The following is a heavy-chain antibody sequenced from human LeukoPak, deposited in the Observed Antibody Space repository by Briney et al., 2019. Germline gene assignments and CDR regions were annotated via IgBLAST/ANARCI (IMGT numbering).Heavy chain of an antibody. J-gene: IGHJ4*02. D-gene: IGHD4/OR15-4a*01. Sequence: GASVKVSCRASGYTLAGYYMHWVRQVPGQGLEWMGVLNANSDGTLYAQNFQGRVTMTRDTSISTAYMELRDLRSDDTAVYYCVSYRLSLWGRGTLVTVSS. CDR3: VSYRLSL. CDR2: LNANSDGT. CDR1: GYTLAGYY. V-gene: IGHV1-2*02.